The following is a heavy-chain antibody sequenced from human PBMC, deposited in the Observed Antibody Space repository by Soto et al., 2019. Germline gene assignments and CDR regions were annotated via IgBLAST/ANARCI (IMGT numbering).Heavy chain of an antibody. V-gene: IGHV5-51*01. D-gene: IGHD4-4*01. CDR3: ARSDYSDTYYDYGMDV. CDR2: ISPGDSDT. CDR1: GYSFTSYW. J-gene: IGHJ6*02. Sequence: GQSLKISCKASGYSFTSYWIGWVRQMHGKRLEWMGIISPGDSDTRYSPSFQGQVTISADKSISTAYLQWSSLKASDTAMYYCARSDYSDTYYDYGMDVWRQGTTVTVSS.